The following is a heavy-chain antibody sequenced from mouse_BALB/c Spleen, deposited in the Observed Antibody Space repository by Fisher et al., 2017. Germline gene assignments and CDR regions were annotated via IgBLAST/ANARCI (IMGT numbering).Heavy chain of an antibody. D-gene: IGHD2-10*01. J-gene: IGHJ4*01. CDR3: TRCLLYAMDY. Sequence: KFKGKATLTVDKSSSTAYMQLSSPTSEDSAVYYCTRCLLYAMDYWGQGTSVTVSS. V-gene: IGHV1-69*02.